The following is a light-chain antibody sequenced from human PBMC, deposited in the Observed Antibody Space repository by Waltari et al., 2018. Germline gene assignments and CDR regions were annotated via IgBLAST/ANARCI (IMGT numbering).Light chain of an antibody. Sequence: EIVLTQSPGTLSLSPGERATLSCRASQSLTRRYLAWYQQKPGQAPRLLIYGASSRAAAIPDRFSGSGSGTDFTLTISRLEPEDFAVYYCQQYGSSVMYTFGQGTKLEIK. CDR2: GAS. J-gene: IGKJ2*01. CDR3: QQYGSSVMYT. V-gene: IGKV3-20*01. CDR1: QSLTRRY.